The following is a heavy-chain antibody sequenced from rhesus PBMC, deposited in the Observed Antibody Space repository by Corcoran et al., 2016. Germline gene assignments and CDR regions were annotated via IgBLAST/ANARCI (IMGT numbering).Heavy chain of an antibody. CDR1: GGSISSGYYY. Sequence: QVQLQESGPGLVKPSETLSLTCAVSGGSISSGYYYWSWIRQPPGKGLEWIGYITYSGSPSYNPSLKSRVTISRDTSKNQFSLKLSSVTAADTAVYYCARGYGSSPLDYWGQGVLVTVSS. CDR3: ARGYGSSPLDY. V-gene: IGHV4-122*02. D-gene: IGHD4-29*01. J-gene: IGHJ4*01. CDR2: ITYSGSP.